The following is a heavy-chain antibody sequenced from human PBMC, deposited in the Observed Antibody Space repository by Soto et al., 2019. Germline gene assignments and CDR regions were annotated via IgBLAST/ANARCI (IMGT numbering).Heavy chain of an antibody. D-gene: IGHD3-22*01. CDR2: IYWDDDK. CDR3: AHWHESSLMDI. V-gene: IGHV2-5*02. J-gene: IGHJ3*02. Sequence: QITLKESGPTMVKPTQTLTLTCTFSGFSLSTSGVGLGWIRPPPGTALEWHALIYWDDDKRYSPSLKSSLTITKDTSKNQVVLTMTNMDPVDTETYYFAHWHESSLMDIWGQGTMVTVSS. CDR1: GFSLSTSGVG.